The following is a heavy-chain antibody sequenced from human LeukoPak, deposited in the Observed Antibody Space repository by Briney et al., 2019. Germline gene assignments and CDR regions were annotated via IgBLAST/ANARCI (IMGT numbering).Heavy chain of an antibody. V-gene: IGHV1-69*06. CDR2: IIPIFGTT. Sequence: ASVKVSCKASGYVFTSYGISWVRQAPGQGLEWMGGIIPIFGTTNYARKFRGRVTLTADKSTRTAYMELSSLRSEDTAVYYCAREVGGSGSYYRRDYYYYMDVWGKGTTVTISS. J-gene: IGHJ6*03. CDR3: AREVGGSGSYYRRDYYYYMDV. D-gene: IGHD3-10*01. CDR1: GYVFTSYG.